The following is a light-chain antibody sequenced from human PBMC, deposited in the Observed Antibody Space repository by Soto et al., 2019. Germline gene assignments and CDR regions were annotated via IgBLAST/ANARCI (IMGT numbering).Light chain of an antibody. J-gene: IGKJ4*01. CDR3: QQYYSYPQT. Sequence: DNHMTQSPSTLSASVGDRVTITCRASQSISSWLAWYQQKPGKAPNLLIYKASSLRSGVPSRFSGSGSGTDFTLTISCLQSEDFATYYCQQYYSYPQTFGGGTKVDIK. V-gene: IGKV1-5*03. CDR1: QSISSW. CDR2: KAS.